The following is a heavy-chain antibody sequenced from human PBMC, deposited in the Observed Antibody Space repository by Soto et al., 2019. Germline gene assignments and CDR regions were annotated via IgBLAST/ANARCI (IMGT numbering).Heavy chain of an antibody. CDR3: AKGDNLGPKTGYAFDP. Sequence: SQTLSLTCAITGDSVSSNSAGWSWVRQSPSGGLEWLGRTYYRSKWYYEYAVSVRGRITINPDTSKNQYSLQLNSVTPEDTAVYFCAKGDNLGPKTGYAFDPWGQGIMVTVSS. D-gene: IGHD5-12*01. CDR1: GDSVSSNSAG. J-gene: IGHJ5*02. CDR2: TYYRSKWYY. V-gene: IGHV6-1*01.